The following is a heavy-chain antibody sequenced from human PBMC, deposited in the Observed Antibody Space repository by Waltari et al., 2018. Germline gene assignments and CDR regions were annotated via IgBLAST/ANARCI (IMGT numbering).Heavy chain of an antibody. V-gene: IGHV4-4*07. Sequence: QVQLQESGPGLVKPSETLSLTCTVSGGSISSYYWSWIRQPAGKGLEWIGRIYTSGSTNSNPSLKSRVTMSVDTSKNQFSLKLSSVTAADTAVYYCARDDSSGYSEYNWFDPWGQGTLVTVSS. CDR3: ARDDSSGYSEYNWFDP. CDR1: GGSISSYY. CDR2: IYTSGST. J-gene: IGHJ5*02. D-gene: IGHD3-22*01.